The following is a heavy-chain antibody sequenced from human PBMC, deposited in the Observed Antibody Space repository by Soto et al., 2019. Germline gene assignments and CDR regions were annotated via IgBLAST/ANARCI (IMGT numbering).Heavy chain of an antibody. V-gene: IGHV1-46*01. CDR1: GNSFTTYY. Sequence: GASVKVSCKASGNSFTTYYMHWVRRAPGQGLEWMGIINPSGGRTTYAQKFQGRVTMTRDTSTSTFHMELSSLTSEDTAVYYCAGLYHYDSSGYYDYWGQGTLVTV. D-gene: IGHD3-22*01. J-gene: IGHJ4*02. CDR3: AGLYHYDSSGYYDY. CDR2: INPSGGRT.